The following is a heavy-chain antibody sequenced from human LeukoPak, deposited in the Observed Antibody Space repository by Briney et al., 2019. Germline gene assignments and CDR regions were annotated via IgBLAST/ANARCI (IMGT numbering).Heavy chain of an antibody. CDR3: AKARATTQND. V-gene: IGHV3-23*01. CDR1: GLTFSSYA. J-gene: IGHJ4*02. D-gene: IGHD1-26*01. Sequence: GGSLRLSCVASGLTFSSYAMNWIRKGPGKGLEWVSIISGSGDTTYYADSVKGRFTISRDNSKNTLYLQMNSLRAEDTAVYYCAKARATTQNDWGQGTLVTVSS. CDR2: ISGSGDTT.